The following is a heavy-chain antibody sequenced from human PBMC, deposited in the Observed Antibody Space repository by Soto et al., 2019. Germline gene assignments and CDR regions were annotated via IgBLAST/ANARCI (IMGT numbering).Heavy chain of an antibody. Sequence: EVQVVESGGGLVQPGGSLRLSCVASGFTFSSSWMSWVRQAPGKGLEWVANIKQDGNERHYMDSVKGRFTISRDNAKNSLDLIMNSLNTEDTAMYYCARDGPLSSPTSGWFDPWGQGTLVIVSS. D-gene: IGHD2-2*01. J-gene: IGHJ5*02. V-gene: IGHV3-7*03. CDR1: GFTFSSSW. CDR3: ARDGPLSSPTSGWFDP. CDR2: IKQDGNER.